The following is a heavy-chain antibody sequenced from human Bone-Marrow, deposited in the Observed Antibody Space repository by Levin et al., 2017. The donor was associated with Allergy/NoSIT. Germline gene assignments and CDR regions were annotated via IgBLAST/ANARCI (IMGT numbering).Heavy chain of an antibody. CDR1: GFTVSSDY. J-gene: IGHJ1*01. Sequence: GESLKISCAASGFTVSSDYMSWVRQAPGKGLEWVSVIYRGGNTYYADSVEGRFTISRDKSKDTLYLQMNSLRAEDTAVYYCATDEGRAGVAGTWYFQYWGQGTLVSVTS. V-gene: IGHV3-53*01. D-gene: IGHD6-19*01. CDR2: IYRGGNT. CDR3: ATDEGRAGVAGTWYFQY.